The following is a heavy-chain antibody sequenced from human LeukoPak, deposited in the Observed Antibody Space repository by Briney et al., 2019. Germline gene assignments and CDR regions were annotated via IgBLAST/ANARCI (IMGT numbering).Heavy chain of an antibody. V-gene: IGHV4-59*12. CDR2: MYNSGNT. CDR1: GGSIGSDY. D-gene: IGHD3-22*01. Sequence: SETLSLTCTVSGGSIGSDYWSWIRQPPGKGLEWIGEMYNSGNTNYNPSFKSRVTISVDTSKNQFSLKLSSVTAADTAVYYCARVYYYARSPQEWFDPWGQGTLVTVSS. J-gene: IGHJ5*02. CDR3: ARVYYYARSPQEWFDP.